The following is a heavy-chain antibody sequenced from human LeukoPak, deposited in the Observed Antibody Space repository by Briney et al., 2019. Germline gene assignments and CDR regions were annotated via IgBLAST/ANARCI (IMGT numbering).Heavy chain of an antibody. CDR3: AKDHKSGYFDY. D-gene: IGHD3-10*01. V-gene: IGHV3-7*01. J-gene: IGHJ4*02. CDR2: IKQDGSEM. Sequence: GGSLRLSCAASGFTLSGYWMSWVRQAPGKGLEWVANIKQDGSEMYYVESVKGRFTISRDNAKNSLYLQMNSLRAEDTAVYYCAKDHKSGYFDYWGQGTLVTVSS. CDR1: GFTLSGYW.